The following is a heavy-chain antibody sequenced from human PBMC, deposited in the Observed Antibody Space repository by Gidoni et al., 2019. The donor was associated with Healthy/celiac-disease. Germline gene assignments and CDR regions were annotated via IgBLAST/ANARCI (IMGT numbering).Heavy chain of an antibody. J-gene: IGHJ4*02. D-gene: IGHD6-13*01. V-gene: IGHV4-30-4*01. CDR1: GCSLRTGDYY. Sequence: QVQLQESGPGLVKPSQTLSLTCTVPGCSLRTGDYYWSWIRQPPGKGLDGIGYIYYSGSTYDNPSLKSRVTISVYTSKNQFSLKLSSVTAADTAVYYCARDRDSSLGLRYFDYWGQGTLVTVSS. CDR3: ARDRDSSLGLRYFDY. CDR2: IYYSGST.